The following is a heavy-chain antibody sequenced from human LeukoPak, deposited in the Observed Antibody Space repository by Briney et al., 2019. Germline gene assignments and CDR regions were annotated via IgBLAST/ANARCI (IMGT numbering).Heavy chain of an antibody. D-gene: IGHD2-2*03. CDR1: GGSFSGYY. V-gene: IGHV4-34*01. CDR3: ARERRVRRWILFDY. J-gene: IGHJ4*02. CDR2: INHSGST. Sequence: NTSETLSLTCAVYGGSFSGYYWSWIRQPPGKGLEWIGEINHSGSTNYNPSLKSRVTISVDTSKNQFSLKLSSVTAADTAVYYCARERRVRRWILFDYWGQGTLVTVSS.